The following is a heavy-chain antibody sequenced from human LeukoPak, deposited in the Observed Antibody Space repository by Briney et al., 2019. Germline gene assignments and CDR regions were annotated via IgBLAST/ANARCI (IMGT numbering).Heavy chain of an antibody. CDR1: GFTFSSYD. J-gene: IGHJ3*02. CDR2: IGTAGDT. V-gene: IGHV3-13*01. CDR3: ASFVDTAMDDAFDI. Sequence: GGSLRLSCAASGFTFSSYDMHWVRHATGKGLEWVSAIGTAGDTYYPGSVKGRFTISRENAKNSLYLQMNSLRAGDTAVYYCASFVDTAMDDAFDIWGQGTMVTVSS. D-gene: IGHD5-18*01.